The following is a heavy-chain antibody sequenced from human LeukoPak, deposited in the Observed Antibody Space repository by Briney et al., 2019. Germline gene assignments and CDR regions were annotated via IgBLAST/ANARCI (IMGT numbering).Heavy chain of an antibody. CDR1: GFTFSSYA. Sequence: GRSLRPSCAASGFTFSSYAMHWVRQAPGKGLEWVAVISYDGSNKYYADSVKGRFTISRDNSKNTLYLQMNSLRAEDTAVYYCARESGVPGIAAAGSWFEPWGQGTLVTVSS. CDR3: ARESGVPGIAAAGSWFEP. CDR2: ISYDGSNK. V-gene: IGHV3-30-3*01. J-gene: IGHJ5*02. D-gene: IGHD6-13*01.